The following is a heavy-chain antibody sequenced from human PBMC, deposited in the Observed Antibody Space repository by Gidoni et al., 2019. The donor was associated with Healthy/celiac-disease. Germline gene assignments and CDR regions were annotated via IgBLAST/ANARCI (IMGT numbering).Heavy chain of an antibody. J-gene: IGHJ6*02. D-gene: IGHD1-26*01. CDR3: AKGGTGSYRLPTYYYYGMDV. Sequence: EVQLLESGGGLVQPGGSLRLSCAASGFTFSSYAMSWVRQAPGKGLEWVSAISGSGGSTYYADSVKGRFTISRDNSKNTLYLQMNSLRAEDTAVYYCAKGGTGSYRLPTYYYYGMDVWGQGTTVTVSS. CDR1: GFTFSSYA. V-gene: IGHV3-23*01. CDR2: ISGSGGST.